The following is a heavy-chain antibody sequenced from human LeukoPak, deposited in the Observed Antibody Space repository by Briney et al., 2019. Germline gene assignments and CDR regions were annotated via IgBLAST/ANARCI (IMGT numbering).Heavy chain of an antibody. Sequence: SETLSLTCTVSGGSISSHYWSWIRQPPGRSLEWIGYVFNSGTTDQNPSLKGRVTISLDTSKNHVSLRLTSVTAADTAVYYCARRFRVGDIHVDAFDMWGQGTMVTVSS. V-gene: IGHV4-59*11. D-gene: IGHD1-26*01. CDR1: GGSISSHY. J-gene: IGHJ3*02. CDR3: ARRFRVGDIHVDAFDM. CDR2: VFNSGTT.